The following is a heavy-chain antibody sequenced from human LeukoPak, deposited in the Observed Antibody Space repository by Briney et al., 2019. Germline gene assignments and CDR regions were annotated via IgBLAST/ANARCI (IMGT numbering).Heavy chain of an antibody. CDR3: ARGSPAVNMPFGP. Sequence: SVKVSCKASEGTFSSYAISWVRQAPGQGLEWMGGIIPIFGTANYAQKFQGRVTITTDESTSTAYMELSSLRSEDTAVYYCARGSPAVNMPFGPWGQGTLVTVSS. J-gene: IGHJ5*02. CDR1: EGTFSSYA. V-gene: IGHV1-69*05. D-gene: IGHD2-2*01. CDR2: IIPIFGTA.